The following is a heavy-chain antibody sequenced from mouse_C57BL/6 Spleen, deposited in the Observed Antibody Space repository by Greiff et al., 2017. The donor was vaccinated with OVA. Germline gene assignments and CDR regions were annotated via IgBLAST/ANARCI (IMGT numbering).Heavy chain of an antibody. CDR2: IDPETGGT. CDR1: GYTFTDYE. V-gene: IGHV1-15*01. D-gene: IGHD1-1*01. J-gene: IGHJ3*01. Sequence: VKLMESGAELVRPGASVTLSCKASGYTFTDYEMHWVKQTPVHGLEWIGAIDPETGGTAYNQKFKGKAILTADKSSSTAYMELRSLTSEDSAVYYCTSPITTEGFAYWGQGTLVTVSA. CDR3: TSPITTEGFAY.